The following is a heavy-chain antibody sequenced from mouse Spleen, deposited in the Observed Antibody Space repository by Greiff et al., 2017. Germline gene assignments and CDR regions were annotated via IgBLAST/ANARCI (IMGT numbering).Heavy chain of an antibody. CDR2: ISYSGST. D-gene: IGHD1-1*01. J-gene: IGHJ2*01. V-gene: IGHV3-2*02. Sequence: EVQLQQSGPGLVKPSQSLSLTCTVTGYSITSDYAWNWIRQFPGNKLEWMGYISYSGSTSYNPSLKSRISITRDTSKNQFFLQLNSVTTEDTATYYCARHGTTVVNFDYWGQGTTLTVSS. CDR3: ARHGTTVVNFDY. CDR1: GYSITSDYA.